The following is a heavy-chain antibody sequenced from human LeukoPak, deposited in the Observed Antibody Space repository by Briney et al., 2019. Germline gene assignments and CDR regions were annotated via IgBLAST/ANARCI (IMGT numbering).Heavy chain of an antibody. Sequence: GASVKVSCKASGYTFTGYYMHWVRQALGQGLEWMGWINPNSGGTNYAQKFQGRVTMTRDTSISTAYVELSRLRSDDTAVYYCARVIAVAQGDWFDPWGQGTLVTVSS. V-gene: IGHV1-2*02. D-gene: IGHD6-19*01. J-gene: IGHJ5*02. CDR1: GYTFTGYY. CDR3: ARVIAVAQGDWFDP. CDR2: INPNSGGT.